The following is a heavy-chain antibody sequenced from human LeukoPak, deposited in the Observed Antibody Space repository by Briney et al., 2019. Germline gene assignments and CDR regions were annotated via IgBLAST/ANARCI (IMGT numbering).Heavy chain of an antibody. V-gene: IGHV3-53*01. D-gene: IGHD1-26*01. CDR3: ARVSVGATYVGY. CDR2: IYSGGST. J-gene: IGHJ4*02. Sequence: GGSLRLSCAASGFTVSSNYMSWVRQAPGKGLEWVSVIYSGGSTYYADSVKGRFTISRDNSKNTLYLQMNSLRAEDTAVYYCARVSVGATYVGYWGQGTLVTVSS. CDR1: GFTVSSNY.